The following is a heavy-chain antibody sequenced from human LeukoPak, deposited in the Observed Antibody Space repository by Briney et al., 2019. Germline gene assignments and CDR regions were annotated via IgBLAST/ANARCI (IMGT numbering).Heavy chain of an antibody. CDR1: GYTFTSYG. J-gene: IGHJ5*02. CDR3: ARGTVVVPAAIGYVRT. CDR2: ISAYNGNT. V-gene: IGHV1-18*01. Sequence: ASVKVSCKASGYTFTSYGISWVRQAPGQGLEWMGWISAYNGNTNYAQKLQGRVTMTTDTSTSTAYMELRSLRSDDTAVYYCARGTVVVPAAIGYVRTWGQGTLVTVSS. D-gene: IGHD2-2*01.